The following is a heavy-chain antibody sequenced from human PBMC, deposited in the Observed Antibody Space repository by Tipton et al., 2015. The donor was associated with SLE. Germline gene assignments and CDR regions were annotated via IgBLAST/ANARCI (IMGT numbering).Heavy chain of an antibody. V-gene: IGHV4-59*12. CDR2: IFHSGIT. J-gene: IGHJ6*03. Sequence: TLSLTCSVSGDSLKPYYWSWIRQPPGKTLEWIGYIFHSGITDSNPSLKSRVVMSVDTSKNQVSLKLRSVTAADTAVYYCARGGGGYQLLSGYYYYMDVWGKGTTVTVSS. D-gene: IGHD2-2*01. CDR1: GDSLKPYY. CDR3: ARGGGGYQLLSGYYYYMDV.